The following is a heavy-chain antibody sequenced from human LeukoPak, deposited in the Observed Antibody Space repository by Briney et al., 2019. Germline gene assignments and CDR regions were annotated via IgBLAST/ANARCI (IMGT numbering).Heavy chain of an antibody. V-gene: IGHV3-11*01. Sequence: SGGSLRLSCAASGFTFSDYYMSWIRQAPGKGLEWVSYISSSGGTIYYADSVKGRFTISRDNAKNSLYLQMNSLRAEDTAVYYCARAAMTTVKGWFDPWGQGTLVTVSS. CDR1: GFTFSDYY. CDR3: ARAAMTTVKGWFDP. D-gene: IGHD4-11*01. J-gene: IGHJ5*02. CDR2: ISSSGGTI.